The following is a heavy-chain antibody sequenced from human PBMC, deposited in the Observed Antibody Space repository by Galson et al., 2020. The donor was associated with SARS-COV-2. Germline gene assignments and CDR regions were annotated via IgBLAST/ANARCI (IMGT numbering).Heavy chain of an antibody. V-gene: IGHV1-2*02. D-gene: IGHD6-19*01. CDR1: GYTFTAYY. Sequence: ASVKVSCKASGYTFTAYYMHWVRQAPGQGLEWMGWINPNSGGTNYAQKFQGRVTMTRDTSISTAYMELSRLRSDDTAVYYCARDAIAVAGRGFDYWGQGTLVTVSS. CDR3: ARDAIAVAGRGFDY. J-gene: IGHJ4*02. CDR2: INPNSGGT.